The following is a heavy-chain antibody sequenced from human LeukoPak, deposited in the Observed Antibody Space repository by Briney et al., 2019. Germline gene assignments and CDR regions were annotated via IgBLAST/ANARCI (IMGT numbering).Heavy chain of an antibody. V-gene: IGHV3-53*01. J-gene: IGHJ4*02. CDR3: ARSCTGGSCPHSFDY. CDR1: GFTFSSYA. CDR2: IYSGGTT. Sequence: GGSLRLSCAASGFTFSSYAMSWVRQAPGKGLEWVSIIYSGGTTYYADSVKGRFTISSDNSRNTLFLQMNSLRAEDTAVYYCARSCTGGSCPHSFDYWGQGTLVTVSS. D-gene: IGHD2-15*01.